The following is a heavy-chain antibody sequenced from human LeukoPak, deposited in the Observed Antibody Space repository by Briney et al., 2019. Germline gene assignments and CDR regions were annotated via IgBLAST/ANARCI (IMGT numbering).Heavy chain of an antibody. CDR2: INHSGST. CDR3: ARDLTYYYDSSGYRYYYGMDV. D-gene: IGHD3-22*01. Sequence: PSETLSLTCAVYGGSFSGYYWSWIRQPPGKGLEWIGEINHSGSTNYNPSLKSRVTISVDTSKNQFSLKLSSVTAADTAVYYCARDLTYYYDSSGYRYYYGMDVWGQGTTVTVSS. J-gene: IGHJ6*02. V-gene: IGHV4-34*01. CDR1: GGSFSGYY.